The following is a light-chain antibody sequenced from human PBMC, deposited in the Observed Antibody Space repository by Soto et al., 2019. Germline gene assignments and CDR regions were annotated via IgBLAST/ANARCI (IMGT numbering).Light chain of an antibody. CDR3: QQRQYWPPIT. CDR1: QTVSGNY. CDR2: SAS. V-gene: IGKV3D-20*02. J-gene: IGKJ5*01. Sequence: EIVLTQSPDTLSLSPGDRATLSCRASQTVSGNYLAWYHQKPGQAPRLLIHSASSRATGIPDRFSASGTGTDFTLTISRLEPEDFAIYYCQQRQYWPPITFGQGTRLEIK.